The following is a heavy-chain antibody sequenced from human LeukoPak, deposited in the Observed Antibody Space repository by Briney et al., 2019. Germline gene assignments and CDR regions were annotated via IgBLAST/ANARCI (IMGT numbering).Heavy chain of an antibody. J-gene: IGHJ4*02. D-gene: IGHD3-22*01. CDR3: ASMDDRSGYYSSDNFDY. Sequence: SETLSLTCTVSGGSISSGSYYWSWIRQPAGKGLEWIGSIYHSGSTYYNPSLKSRVTISVDTSKNQFSLKLSSVTAADTAVYYCASMDDRSGYYSSDNFDYWGQGTLVTVSS. CDR1: GGSISSGSYY. V-gene: IGHV4-39*07. CDR2: IYHSGST.